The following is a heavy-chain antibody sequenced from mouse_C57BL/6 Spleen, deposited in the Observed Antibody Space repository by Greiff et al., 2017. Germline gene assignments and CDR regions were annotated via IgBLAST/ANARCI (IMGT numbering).Heavy chain of an antibody. D-gene: IGHD1-2*01. J-gene: IGHJ2*01. V-gene: IGHV1-82*01. CDR1: GYAFSSSW. Sequence: VQLQQSGPELVKPGASVKISCKASGYAFSSSWMNWVKQRPGKGLEWIGRIYPGDGDTNYNGKFKGKATLTADKSSSTAYMQLSSLTSEDSAVYFCARESPLLLGYFDYWGQGTTLTVSS. CDR3: ARESPLLLGYFDY. CDR2: IYPGDGDT.